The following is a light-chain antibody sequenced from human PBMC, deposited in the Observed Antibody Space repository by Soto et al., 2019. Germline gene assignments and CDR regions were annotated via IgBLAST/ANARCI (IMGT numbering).Light chain of an antibody. CDR1: SSDVGGYNY. Sequence: QSALTQPPSASGSPGQSVAISCTGTSSDVGGYNYVSWYQQHPGKAPKLMIYEVNKRPSGVPDRFSGSKSGNTASLTVSGLQAEDEADYYCTSYSGSSAVMFGGGTKVTVL. CDR2: EVN. CDR3: TSYSGSSAVM. V-gene: IGLV2-8*01. J-gene: IGLJ3*02.